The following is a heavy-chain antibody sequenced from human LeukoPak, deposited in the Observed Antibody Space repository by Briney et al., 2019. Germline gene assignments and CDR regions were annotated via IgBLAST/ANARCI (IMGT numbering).Heavy chain of an antibody. J-gene: IGHJ4*02. CDR3: ASEGITMVRGVQKPTYYFDY. CDR1: GYSISSGYY. Sequence: SETLSLTCTVSGYSISSGYYWGWIRQPPGKGLEWIGSIYHSGSTYYNPSLKSRVTISVDTSKNQFSLKLSSVTAADTAVYYCASEGITMVRGVQKPTYYFDYWGQGTLVTVSS. CDR2: IYHSGST. D-gene: IGHD3-10*01. V-gene: IGHV4-38-2*02.